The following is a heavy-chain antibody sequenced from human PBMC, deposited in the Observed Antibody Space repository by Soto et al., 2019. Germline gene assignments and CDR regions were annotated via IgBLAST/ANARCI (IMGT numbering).Heavy chain of an antibody. CDR2: IWYDGSNK. Sequence: QVQLVESGGGVVQPGGSLRLSCAASGFTFSSYGMHWVRQAPGKGLDWVAVIWYDGSNKYYADSVKGRFTISRDNSKNTLYLQMNSLRAEDTAVYYCARESGALTVTRYNWFDPWGQGTLVTVSS. CDR1: GFTFSSYG. D-gene: IGHD4-4*01. CDR3: ARESGALTVTRYNWFDP. V-gene: IGHV3-33*01. J-gene: IGHJ5*02.